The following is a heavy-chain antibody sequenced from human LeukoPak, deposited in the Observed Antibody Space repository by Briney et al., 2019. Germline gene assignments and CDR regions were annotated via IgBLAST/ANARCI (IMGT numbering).Heavy chain of an antibody. CDR3: AKAGYGGSSTTSYGDY. CDR2: ISHDGRNK. J-gene: IGHJ4*02. Sequence: GGSLTLSCAASGFTFSDTGMHWVRQAPGKGLEWVAIISHDGRNKHYADSVKGRFTISRDNPRYTVYLQMNSLRAEDTAVYYCAKAGYGGSSTTSYGDYWGQGTLVTVSS. CDR1: GFTFSDTG. V-gene: IGHV3-30*18. D-gene: IGHD4-23*01.